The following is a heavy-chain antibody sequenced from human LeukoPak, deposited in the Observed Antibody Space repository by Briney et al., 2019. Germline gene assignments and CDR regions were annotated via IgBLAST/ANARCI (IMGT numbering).Heavy chain of an antibody. D-gene: IGHD6-13*01. CDR2: IYSDGGA. Sequence: GGSLRLSCAASGLTVSSSYMSWVRQAPGKGLEWVSVIYSDGGAYYADSVKDRFTISRDNSKNTLYLQMNSLRAEDTALYYCARESSWSFDYWGQGTLVTVSS. J-gene: IGHJ4*02. CDR3: ARESSWSFDY. CDR1: GLTVSSSY. V-gene: IGHV3-66*01.